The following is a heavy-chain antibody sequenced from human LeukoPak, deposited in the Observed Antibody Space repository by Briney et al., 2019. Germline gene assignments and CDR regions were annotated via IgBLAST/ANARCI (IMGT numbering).Heavy chain of an antibody. CDR2: ISGTATGGRT. Sequence: GGSLRLSCAASGFSFSNYAMGWVRQAPGKGLEWVSAISGTATGGRTYYADSVKGRFTISRDNSRNTLYLQMNSLRADDTAVYYCAKANWGDEYIFDYWGQGTLVTVSS. J-gene: IGHJ4*02. D-gene: IGHD7-27*01. V-gene: IGHV3-23*01. CDR1: GFSFSNYA. CDR3: AKANWGDEYIFDY.